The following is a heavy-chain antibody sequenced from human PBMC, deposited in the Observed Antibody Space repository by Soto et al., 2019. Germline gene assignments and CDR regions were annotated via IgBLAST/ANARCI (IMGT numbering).Heavy chain of an antibody. CDR2: ISGSGGST. CDR3: AKEADISGYHPDY. V-gene: IGHV3-23*01. D-gene: IGHD3-22*01. J-gene: IGHJ4*02. Sequence: GGSLRLSCAASGFTFSSYAMIWVRQAPGKGLEWVSVISGSGGSTHYADSVKGRSTISRDNSKNTLYLQVNSLRAEDTAVYYCAKEADISGYHPDYWGQGTQVTVSS. CDR1: GFTFSSYA.